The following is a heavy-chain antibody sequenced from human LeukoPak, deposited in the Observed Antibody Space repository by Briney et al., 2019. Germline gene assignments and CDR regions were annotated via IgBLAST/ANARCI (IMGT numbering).Heavy chain of an antibody. CDR2: IYYSGST. CDR3: ASNGGDYGYYGMDV. Sequence: SETLSLTCAVYGGSFSGYYWSWIRQHPGKGLEWIGYIYYSGSTYYNPSLKSRVTISVDTSKNQFSLKLSSVTAADTAVYYCASNGGDYGYYGMDVWGQGTTVTVSS. V-gene: IGHV4-31*11. CDR1: GGSFSGYY. D-gene: IGHD4-17*01. J-gene: IGHJ6*02.